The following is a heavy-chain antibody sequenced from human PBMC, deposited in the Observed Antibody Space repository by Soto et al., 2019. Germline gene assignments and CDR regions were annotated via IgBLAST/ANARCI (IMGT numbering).Heavy chain of an antibody. J-gene: IGHJ4*02. CDR1: GFTFSSYW. CDR3: TRDSGGRDAY. D-gene: IGHD2-15*01. Sequence: RLSCAASGFTFSSYWMHWVRQVPGKGLVWVSRINTDGSITSHADSVKGRFTISRDNAKNTLYLQMNSLRADDTAVYYCTRDSGGRDAYWGQGALVTVSS. V-gene: IGHV3-74*01. CDR2: INTDGSIT.